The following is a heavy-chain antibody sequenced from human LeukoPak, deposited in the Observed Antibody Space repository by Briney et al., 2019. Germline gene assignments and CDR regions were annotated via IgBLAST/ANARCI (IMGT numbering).Heavy chain of an antibody. CDR3: AKDGPRDGKLGY. Sequence: GGSLRLSCAASGFTFSSYAMSWVRQAPGKGLEWVSAISGSGGSTYCADSVKGRFTISRDNSNNTLYLQMNPLRAEDTAVYYCAKDGPRDGKLGYWGQGTLVTVSS. CDR2: ISGSGGST. V-gene: IGHV3-23*01. CDR1: GFTFSSYA. J-gene: IGHJ4*02. D-gene: IGHD5-24*01.